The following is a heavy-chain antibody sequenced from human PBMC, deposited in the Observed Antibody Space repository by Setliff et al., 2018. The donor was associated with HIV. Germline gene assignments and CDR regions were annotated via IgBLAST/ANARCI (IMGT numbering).Heavy chain of an antibody. CDR3: ARGFDYAQRPPLYYFDY. D-gene: IGHD2-2*01. Sequence: SETLSLTCIVSGGSISSGGYYWSWIRQHPGKGLEWIGYIYYSGSTYYNPSLKSRVTISVDTSKNQFSLKLSSVTAADTAVYYCARGFDYAQRPPLYYFDYWGQGTTVTVSS. CDR1: GGSISSGGYY. V-gene: IGHV4-31*03. CDR2: IYYSGST. J-gene: IGHJ4*03.